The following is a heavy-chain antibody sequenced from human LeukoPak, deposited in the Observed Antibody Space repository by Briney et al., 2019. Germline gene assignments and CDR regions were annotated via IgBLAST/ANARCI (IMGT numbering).Heavy chain of an antibody. CDR1: GDSISSYY. Sequence: SETLSLTCTVPGDSISSYYWSWIRQPAGKGLEWIGRIYTSGSTNYNPSLKSRVTMSVDTSKNQFSLKLSSVTAADTAVYYCARDHPGQQLQGVGFYYYYYMDVWGKGTTVTVSS. J-gene: IGHJ6*03. CDR2: IYTSGST. CDR3: ARDHPGQQLQGVGFYYYYYMDV. D-gene: IGHD6-13*01. V-gene: IGHV4-4*07.